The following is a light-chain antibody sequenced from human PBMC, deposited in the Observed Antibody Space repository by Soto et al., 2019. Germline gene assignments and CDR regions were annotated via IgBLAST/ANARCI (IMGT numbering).Light chain of an antibody. CDR1: SSDIGRYNY. J-gene: IGLJ1*01. V-gene: IGLV2-14*01. CDR3: GSYISSSTYV. Sequence: QSVLTQPASVSGSPGQSITISCTGTSSDIGRYNYVSWYQQYPGKAPKFMIYDVSNRPSGVSNRFSGSKSGNTASLTISGLRAEDEADYYCGSYISSSTYVFGTGTRSPP. CDR2: DVS.